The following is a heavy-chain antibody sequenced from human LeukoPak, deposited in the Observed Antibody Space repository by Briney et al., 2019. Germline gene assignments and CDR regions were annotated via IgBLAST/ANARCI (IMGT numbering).Heavy chain of an antibody. V-gene: IGHV4-59*01. J-gene: IGHJ4*02. CDR1: GGSISSYY. CDR3: AGHHPRNTVDF. Sequence: SETLSLTCTVSGGSISSYYWSWIRQPPGKGLEWIGYIYYSGRTNYNPSLKSRVTISVDTSKNQFSPKLSSVTAADTAVYYCAGHHPRNTVDFWGQGTLVTVSS. CDR2: IYYSGRT. D-gene: IGHD2-8*02.